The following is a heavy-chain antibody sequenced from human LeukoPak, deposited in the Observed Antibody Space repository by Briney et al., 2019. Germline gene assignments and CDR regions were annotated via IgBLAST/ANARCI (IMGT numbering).Heavy chain of an antibody. CDR2: ISGSGGST. Sequence: PGGSLRLSCAASGFTFSSYAMSWVRQAPGKGLEWVSAISGSGGSTYYADSVKGRFTISRDNSKNTLYLQMNSLRAEDTAVYYCAKVVQYSGSYSAIAFPYWGQGTLVTVSS. CDR1: GFTFSSYA. V-gene: IGHV3-23*01. D-gene: IGHD1-26*01. J-gene: IGHJ4*02. CDR3: AKVVQYSGSYSAIAFPY.